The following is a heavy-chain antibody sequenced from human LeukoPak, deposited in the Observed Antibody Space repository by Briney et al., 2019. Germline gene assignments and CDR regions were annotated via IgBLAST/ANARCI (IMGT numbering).Heavy chain of an antibody. CDR3: ATLWSSSWYPY. CDR2: MNPNSGNT. Sequence: ASVKVSCKASGYTFTSYDINWVRQATGQGLEWMGWMNPNSGNTDYAQKFQGRVTMTRNTSISTAYMELSSLRSEDTTVYYCATLWSSSWYPYWGQGTLVTVSS. V-gene: IGHV1-8*01. J-gene: IGHJ4*02. CDR1: GYTFTSYD. D-gene: IGHD6-13*01.